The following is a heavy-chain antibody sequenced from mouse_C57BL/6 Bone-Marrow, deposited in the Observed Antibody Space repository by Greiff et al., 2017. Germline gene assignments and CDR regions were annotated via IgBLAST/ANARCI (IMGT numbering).Heavy chain of an antibody. V-gene: IGHV1-53*01. CDR1: GYTFTSYW. D-gene: IGHD2-1*01. J-gene: IGHJ4*01. CDR3: ARPKRVYSSYAMDY. Sequence: VQLQQPGTELVKPGASVKLSCKASGYTFTSYWMHWVKQRPGQGLEWIGNINPSNGGTNYNEKFKSKATLTVDKSSRTAYRQISSLTSYDSAVYYCARPKRVYSSYAMDYWGQGTSVTVSS. CDR2: INPSNGGT.